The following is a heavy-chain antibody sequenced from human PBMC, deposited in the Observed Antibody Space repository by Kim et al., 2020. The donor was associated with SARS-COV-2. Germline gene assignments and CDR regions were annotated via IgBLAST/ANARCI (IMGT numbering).Heavy chain of an antibody. CDR1: GFTFSSYG. D-gene: IGHD3-3*01. J-gene: IGHJ6*02. V-gene: IGHV3-30*18. CDR2: ISYDGSNK. CDR3: AKDRGREWLLFLHYGMDV. Sequence: GGSLRLSCAASGFTFSSYGMHWVRQAPGKGLEWVAVISYDGSNKYYADSVKGRFTISRDNSKNTLYLQMNSLRAEDTAVYYCAKDRGREWLLFLHYGMDVWGQGTTVTVSS.